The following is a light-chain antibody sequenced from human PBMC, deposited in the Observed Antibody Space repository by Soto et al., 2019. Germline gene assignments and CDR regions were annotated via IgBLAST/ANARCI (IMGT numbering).Light chain of an antibody. J-gene: IGKJ1*01. CDR3: QQYGSSGT. CDR2: GAS. Sequence: EIVLKQSPATLSLSPGERATLSCRASQSVSNNYLAWYQQKPGQAPRLLIYGASNRATGIPDRFSDSGSGTDFTLTISRLEPEDFAVYYCQQYGSSGTFGQGTKVDIK. CDR1: QSVSNNY. V-gene: IGKV3-20*01.